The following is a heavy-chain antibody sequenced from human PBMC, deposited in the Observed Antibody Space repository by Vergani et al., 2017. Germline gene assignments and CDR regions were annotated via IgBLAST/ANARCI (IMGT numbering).Heavy chain of an antibody. CDR3: ARDYYGSGSYYNPRGNYYGMDV. CDR2: ISSSSSYI. CDR1: GFTFDDYT. V-gene: IGHV3-21*01. Sequence: EVQLVESGGVVVQPGGSLRLSCAASGFTFDDYTMHWVRQAPGKGLEWVSSISSSSSYIYYADSVKGRFTISRDNAKNSLYLQMNSLRAEDTAVYYCARDYYGSGSYYNPRGNYYGMDVWGQGP. D-gene: IGHD3-10*01. J-gene: IGHJ6*02.